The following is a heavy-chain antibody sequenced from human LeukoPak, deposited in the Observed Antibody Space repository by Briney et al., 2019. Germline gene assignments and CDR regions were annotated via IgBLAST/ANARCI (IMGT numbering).Heavy chain of an antibody. J-gene: IGHJ4*02. CDR3: ARDSLYDFWSGYGLDY. CDR2: IRYDGSNK. CDR1: GFTFSSYG. Sequence: GGSLRLSCAASGFTFSSYGMHWVRQAPGKGLEWVAFIRYDGSNKYYADSVKGRFTISRDNSKNTLYLQMNSLRAEDTAVYYCARDSLYDFWSGYGLDYWGQGTLVTVSS. D-gene: IGHD3-3*01. V-gene: IGHV3-30*02.